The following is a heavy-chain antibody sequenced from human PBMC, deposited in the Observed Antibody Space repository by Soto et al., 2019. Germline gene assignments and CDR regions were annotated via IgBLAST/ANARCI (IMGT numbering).Heavy chain of an antibody. D-gene: IGHD3-9*01. Sequence: PSQTLSLTCAISGDSVSSNSAAWNWIRHSPSRGLEWLGRTYYRSKWYNDYAVSVKSRITINPDTSKNQFPLQLNSVTPEDTAVYYCARDRHILTGYSYYYYGMDVWGQGTTVTVSS. CDR2: TYYRSKWYN. V-gene: IGHV6-1*01. CDR1: GDSVSSNSAA. CDR3: ARDRHILTGYSYYYYGMDV. J-gene: IGHJ6*02.